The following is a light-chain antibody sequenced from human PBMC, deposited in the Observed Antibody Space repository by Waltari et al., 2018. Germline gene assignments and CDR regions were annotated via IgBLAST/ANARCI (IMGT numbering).Light chain of an antibody. J-gene: IGLJ3*02. Sequence: QAALTQPPSASGSPGQSVTISCTGTSGDVGAYKYVSWYQQHPGKDPKLIIHEVTRRPSGVHDRFSGSKSGNTASLTVSGLQAEDEADYYCSSFAGNNIWVFGGGTKVTVL. CDR2: EVT. CDR3: SSFAGNNIWV. V-gene: IGLV2-8*01. CDR1: SGDVGAYKY.